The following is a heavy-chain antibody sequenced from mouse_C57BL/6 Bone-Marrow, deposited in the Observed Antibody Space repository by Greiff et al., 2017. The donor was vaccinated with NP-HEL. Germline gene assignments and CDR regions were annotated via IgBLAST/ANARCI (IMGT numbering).Heavy chain of an antibody. CDR1: GFTFSDYG. CDR3: ARRKPGGDFDY. V-gene: IGHV5-17*01. Sequence: DVKLVESGGGLVKPGGSLKLSCAASGFTFSDYGMHWVRQAPEKGLEWVAYISSGSSTIYYADTVKGRFNISRDHAKNTLFLQMTSLRSEDTAMYYCARRKPGGDFDYWGQGTTLTVSS. J-gene: IGHJ2*01. CDR2: ISSGSSTI.